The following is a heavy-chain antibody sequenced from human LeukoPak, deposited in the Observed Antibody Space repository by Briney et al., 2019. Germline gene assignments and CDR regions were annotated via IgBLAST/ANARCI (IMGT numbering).Heavy chain of an antibody. CDR1: GGSMSPYY. CDR2: IHSTGST. D-gene: IGHD6-19*01. V-gene: IGHV4-4*07. Sequence: SETLSLTCTISGGSMSPYYWTWIRQPAGKGLEWIGRIHSTGSTNYNPSLKSRVTMSIDTSNNQFSLKLSSVTAADTAVYYCARGPSGFYMDYWGQGALVTVSS. J-gene: IGHJ4*02. CDR3: ARGPSGFYMDY.